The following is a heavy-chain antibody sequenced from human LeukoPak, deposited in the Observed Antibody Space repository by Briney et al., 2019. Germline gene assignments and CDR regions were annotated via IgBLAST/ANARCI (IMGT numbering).Heavy chain of an antibody. Sequence: GGSLRLSCAASGFTFSSYEMNWVRQAPGKGLEWVSYISSSGSTIYYADSVKGRFTISRDNAKNSLYLQMNSLGAEDTAVYYCARGGYCSGGSCFVFDYWGQGTLVTVSS. D-gene: IGHD2-15*01. CDR2: ISSSGSTI. CDR3: ARGGYCSGGSCFVFDY. V-gene: IGHV3-48*03. CDR1: GFTFSSYE. J-gene: IGHJ4*02.